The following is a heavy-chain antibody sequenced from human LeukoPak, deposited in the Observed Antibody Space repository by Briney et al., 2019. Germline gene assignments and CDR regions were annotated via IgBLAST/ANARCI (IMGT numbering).Heavy chain of an antibody. CDR3: ARNRCSSTSCYTHFDY. CDR1: GGSISSSSYY. D-gene: IGHD2-2*02. V-gene: IGHV4-39*07. J-gene: IGHJ4*02. CDR2: IYYSGST. Sequence: PSETLSLTCTVSGGSISSSSYYWGWIRQPPGKGLEWIGSIYYSGSTYYNPSLKSRVTLSVDTSKNQFSLKLSSVTAADTAVYYCARNRCSSTSCYTHFDYWGQGTLVTVSS.